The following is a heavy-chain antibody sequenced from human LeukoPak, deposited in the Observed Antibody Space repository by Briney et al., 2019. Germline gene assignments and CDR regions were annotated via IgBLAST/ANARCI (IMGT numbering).Heavy chain of an antibody. J-gene: IGHJ4*02. D-gene: IGHD4-17*01. CDR1: GASINSYH. CDR3: ARDQDYGDYRD. CDR2: IYTSGST. Sequence: SETLSLTCTVSGASINSYHWSWIRQPAGKGLEWIGRIYTSGSTYYNPSLKSRVTMSVDTSKNQFSLRLRSVTAADTAVYYCARDQDYGDYRDWGQGTLVTVSS. V-gene: IGHV4-4*07.